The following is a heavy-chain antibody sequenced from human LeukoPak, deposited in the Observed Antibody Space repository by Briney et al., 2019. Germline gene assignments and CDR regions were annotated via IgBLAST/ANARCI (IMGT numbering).Heavy chain of an antibody. J-gene: IGHJ4*02. V-gene: IGHV3-74*01. CDR2: ISDGGSTT. CDR3: SRSAYYDGSGNYYDY. Sequence: VRQAPGKGLVWXXRISDGGSTTTYADSVKGRFTISRDNAKNTLYLQMNGLRAEDTAVYYCSRSAYYDGSGNYYDYWGQGTLVTVSS. D-gene: IGHD3-22*01.